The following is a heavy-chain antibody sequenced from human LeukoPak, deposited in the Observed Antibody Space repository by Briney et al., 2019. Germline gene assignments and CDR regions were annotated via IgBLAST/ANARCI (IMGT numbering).Heavy chain of an antibody. J-gene: IGHJ4*02. CDR2: INHSGST. CDR3: ARDLLLVRTPFGNYYGSGSPLDY. CDR1: GGSFSGYY. Sequence: PSETLSLTCAVYGGSFSGYYWSWIRQPPGKGLEWIGEINHSGSTNYNPSLKSRVTISVDTSKNQFSLKLSSVTAADTAVYYCARDLLLVRTPFGNYYGSGSPLDYWGQGTLVTVSS. V-gene: IGHV4-34*01. D-gene: IGHD3-10*01.